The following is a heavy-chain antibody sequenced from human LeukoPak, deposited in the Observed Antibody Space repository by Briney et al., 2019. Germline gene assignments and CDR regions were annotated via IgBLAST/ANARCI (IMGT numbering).Heavy chain of an antibody. V-gene: IGHV4-59*08. D-gene: IGHD6-19*01. J-gene: IGHJ4*02. Sequence: SETLSLTCTVSGGSISSYYWSWIRQPRGKGLEWIGYISYSGSTNYSPSLKSRVTISVDTSKNQFSLKLSSVTAADTAVYYCARHTSSGWYFIDYWGQGTLVTVSS. CDR1: GGSISSYY. CDR2: ISYSGST. CDR3: ARHTSSGWYFIDY.